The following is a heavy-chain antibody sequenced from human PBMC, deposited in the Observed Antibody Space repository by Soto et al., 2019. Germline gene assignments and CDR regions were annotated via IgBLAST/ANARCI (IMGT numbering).Heavy chain of an antibody. J-gene: IGHJ4*02. D-gene: IGHD3-10*01. CDR1: GLTFGSRA. V-gene: IGHV3-23*01. Sequence: HPGGSLRLSCVASGLTFGSRAMSWVRQAPGEGLQWVATITDNGGDAKYADSVRGRFVISRDNSKKTLYLQMISLTAEDSAMYFCARGSTESYPGSRIFDFWGRGTLVTVSS. CDR3: ARGSTESYPGSRIFDF. CDR2: ITDNGGDA.